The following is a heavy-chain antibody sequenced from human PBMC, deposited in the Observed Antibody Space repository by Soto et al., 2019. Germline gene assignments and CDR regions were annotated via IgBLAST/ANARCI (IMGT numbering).Heavy chain of an antibody. CDR3: AMSKYSYGYSFDY. J-gene: IGHJ4*02. Sequence: PSETLSLTCTVSGGSLSGYYWTWIRQPPGKGLEWIGYIYHNGGTSYNPSLKSRVSISLDRSRNQFSPKLTSVTAADTAMYYCAMSKYSYGYSFDYWGQGTLVTVSS. V-gene: IGHV4-59*01. CDR2: IYHNGGT. CDR1: GGSLSGYY. D-gene: IGHD5-18*01.